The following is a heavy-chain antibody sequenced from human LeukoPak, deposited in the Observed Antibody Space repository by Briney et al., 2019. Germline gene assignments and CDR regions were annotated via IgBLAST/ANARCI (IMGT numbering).Heavy chain of an antibody. Sequence: GGSLRLSCAASGFTFSNAWMSWVPQAPAKGLEWVGRIKSKTDGATTDCAAPVKGRFTISRDDSKNTLFLQMNSLKTADTAVYYCATLDYPGGWGQGTLVIVSS. CDR1: GFTFSNAW. J-gene: IGHJ4*02. D-gene: IGHD4-11*01. CDR3: ATLDYPGG. CDR2: IKSKTDGATT. V-gene: IGHV3-15*01.